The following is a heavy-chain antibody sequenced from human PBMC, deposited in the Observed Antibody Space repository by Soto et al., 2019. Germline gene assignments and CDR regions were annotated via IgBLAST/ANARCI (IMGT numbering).Heavy chain of an antibody. V-gene: IGHV3-9*01. CDR1: GFTFDDYA. CDR2: ISWNSDSI. Sequence: EVQLVESGGGLVQPGRSLRLSCAVSGFTFDDYAMHWVRQVPGKGLEWVSGISWNSDSIDYADSVKGRFTISRDNAKNFLHLQMNSLRAEDTALYYCAKGNPLDSWGQGTLVTVSS. CDR3: AKGNPLDS. J-gene: IGHJ4*02.